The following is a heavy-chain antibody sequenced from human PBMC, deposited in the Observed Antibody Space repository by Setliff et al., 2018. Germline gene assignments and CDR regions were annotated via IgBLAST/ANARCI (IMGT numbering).Heavy chain of an antibody. CDR1: GFTFSNAW. J-gene: IGHJ3*02. CDR3: ARQPSRYDNFRETYXXXAFDI. CDR2: IKRKTDGETT. Sequence: GGSLRLSCAASGFTFSNAWMSWVRQAPGKGLEWVGQIKRKTDGETTDYAAPVKGRFIISRDDSKRTLYLQMNSLKNEDTALYYCARQPSRYDNFRETYXXXAFDIWGQGPMVTVSS. V-gene: IGHV3-15*01. D-gene: IGHD3-16*01.